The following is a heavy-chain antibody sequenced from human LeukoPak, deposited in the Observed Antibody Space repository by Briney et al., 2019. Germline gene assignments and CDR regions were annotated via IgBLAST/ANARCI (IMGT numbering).Heavy chain of an antibody. D-gene: IGHD5-18*01. Sequence: PSETLSLTCGVYGGSFSGYTWDWIRQPPGKGLEGIGEINDIGNTNYNPSLKSRLTISVDRSKNQFSLKVNSVTAADTAVYYCVRRGYDSGQEIGDYWGQGTLVTVSS. J-gene: IGHJ4*02. V-gene: IGHV4-34*01. CDR1: GGSFSGYT. CDR3: VRRGYDSGQEIGDY. CDR2: INDIGNT.